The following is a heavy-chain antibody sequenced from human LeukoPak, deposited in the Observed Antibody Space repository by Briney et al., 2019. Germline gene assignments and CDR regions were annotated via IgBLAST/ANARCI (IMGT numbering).Heavy chain of an antibody. V-gene: IGHV1-46*01. Sequence: GASVKVSCKASGYTFTSYYMHWVRQAPGQGLEWMGIINPSGGSTSYAQKFQGRVTMTRDTSTSTVYMELSSLRSDDTAVYYCARDLRFIWDPNVRPKLYGMDVWGQGTTVTVSS. D-gene: IGHD3-3*01. CDR2: INPSGGST. J-gene: IGHJ6*02. CDR1: GYTFTSYY. CDR3: ARDLRFIWDPNVRPKLYGMDV.